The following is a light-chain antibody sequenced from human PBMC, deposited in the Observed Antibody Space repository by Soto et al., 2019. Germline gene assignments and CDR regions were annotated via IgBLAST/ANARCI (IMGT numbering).Light chain of an antibody. Sequence: DIQMTQSASTLSASVGDRVTITCRASQSIRDRLAWYQRKPGKAPQLLIFDASSLESGVPSRFSGSGSGTEFTLTISSLQPDDFATYYCQHYSIVWAFGQGTKVDSK. J-gene: IGKJ1*01. CDR1: QSIRDR. CDR2: DAS. V-gene: IGKV1-5*01. CDR3: QHYSIVWA.